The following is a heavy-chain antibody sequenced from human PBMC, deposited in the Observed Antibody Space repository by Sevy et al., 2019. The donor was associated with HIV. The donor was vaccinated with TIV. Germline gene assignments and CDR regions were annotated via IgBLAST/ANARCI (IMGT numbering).Heavy chain of an antibody. CDR1: GFTFSSYA. V-gene: IGHV3-23*01. CDR3: AKDRQWLPFDY. D-gene: IGHD6-19*01. CDR2: RSGSGGST. Sequence: GGSLRLSCAASGFTFSSYAMSWVRRAPGKGLEWVSARSGSGGSTDYADSVKGRFTISRDNSKNTLYLQMNSLRAEDTAVYYCAKDRQWLPFDYWGQGTLVTVSS. J-gene: IGHJ4*02.